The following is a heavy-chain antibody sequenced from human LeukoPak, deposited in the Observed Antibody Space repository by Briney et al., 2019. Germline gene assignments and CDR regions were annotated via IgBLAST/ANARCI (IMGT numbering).Heavy chain of an antibody. J-gene: IGHJ6*03. CDR1: GYSISSGYY. Sequence: PSETLSLTCTVSGYSISSGYYWGWIRQPPGKRLEWSGSIYHSGSTYYNPSLKGRVTISVDTSKNQFSLKLSSVTAADTAVYYCASMIAPRSYYYYYMDVWGKGTTVTVSS. D-gene: IGHD3-22*01. V-gene: IGHV4-38-2*02. CDR2: IYHSGST. CDR3: ASMIAPRSYYYYYMDV.